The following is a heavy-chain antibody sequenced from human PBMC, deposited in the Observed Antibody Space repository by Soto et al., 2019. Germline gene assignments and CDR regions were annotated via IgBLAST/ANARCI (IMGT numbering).Heavy chain of an antibody. J-gene: IGHJ2*01. CDR1: GYISTY. V-gene: IGHV1-46*01. CDR2: INLNDAST. CDR3: ARGPGYYDNSNYFY. Sequence: ASVKVSCKASGYISTYIHWVRQAPGQGLEWIGIINLNDASTRYARDLEGRVTVTRDMSTSTVYMELTSLKFDDTAVYYCARGPGYYDNSNYFYWGR. D-gene: IGHD3-16*01.